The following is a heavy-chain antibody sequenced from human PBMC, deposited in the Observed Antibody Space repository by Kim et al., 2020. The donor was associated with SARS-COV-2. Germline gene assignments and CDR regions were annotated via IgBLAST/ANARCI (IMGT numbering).Heavy chain of an antibody. CDR1: SDSMSSYS. J-gene: IGHJ4*02. CDR3: SRSQGPGSWRHFDL. D-gene: IGHD6-19*01. CDR2: ISYSGNT. Sequence: SETLSLTCAVSSDSMSSYSWSWIRHLPGRGLEWVGYISYSGNTDYNPSPKSRFSISWDTYKSHFSLDVTSLTAADAAVYSCSRSQGPGSWRHFDLSGQG. V-gene: IGHV4-59*01.